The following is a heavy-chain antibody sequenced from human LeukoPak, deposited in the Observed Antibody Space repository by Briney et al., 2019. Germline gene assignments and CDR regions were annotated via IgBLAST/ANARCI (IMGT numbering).Heavy chain of an antibody. CDR1: GFVFSDYS. J-gene: IGHJ4*02. Sequence: GGSLRLSCAASGFVFSDYSMNWVRRAPGKGLEWVSNIRGSGSGSGSGMYYADSVKGRFTISRDNAKNSLYLQMSSLRAEDTAFYYCARDNHWGFDFWGQGALVTVSS. CDR2: IRGSGSGSGSGM. CDR3: ARDNHWGFDF. V-gene: IGHV3-48*04. D-gene: IGHD7-27*01.